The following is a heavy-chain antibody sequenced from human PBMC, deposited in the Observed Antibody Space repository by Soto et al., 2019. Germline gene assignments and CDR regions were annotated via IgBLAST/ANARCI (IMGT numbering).Heavy chain of an antibody. CDR2: IYYSGST. Sequence: SETLSLTCTVSGGSISSGGYYWSWIRQHPGKGLEWIGYIYYSGSTYYNPSLKSRVTISVDTSKNQFSLKLSSVTAADTAVYYCARSRFGELYNRFDPWGQGTLVTVSS. J-gene: IGHJ5*02. V-gene: IGHV4-31*03. D-gene: IGHD3-10*01. CDR1: GGSISSGGYY. CDR3: ARSRFGELYNRFDP.